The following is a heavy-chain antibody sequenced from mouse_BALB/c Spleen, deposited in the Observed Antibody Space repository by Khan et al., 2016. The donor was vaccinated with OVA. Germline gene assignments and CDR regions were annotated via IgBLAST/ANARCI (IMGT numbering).Heavy chain of an antibody. Sequence: VQLQQSGPELVKPGASVKISCKASGYSFTGYFMNWVMQSLGKSLEWFGRFNPHIGDTFYNQTFKGKATLTVDESSSTAHMELRSLASEDSAVDYCARIYSSDFDYWGQGTTLTVSS. CDR2: FNPHIGDT. CDR3: ARIYSSDFDY. V-gene: IGHV1-20*02. J-gene: IGHJ2*01. D-gene: IGHD1-1*01. CDR1: GYSFTGYF.